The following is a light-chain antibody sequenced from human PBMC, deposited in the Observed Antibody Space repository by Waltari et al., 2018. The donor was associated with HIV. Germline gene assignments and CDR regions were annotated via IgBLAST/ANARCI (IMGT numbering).Light chain of an antibody. J-gene: IGLJ2*01. CDR3: CSFAGSYTVV. Sequence: QSALTQPRSVSGSPGQSVTISCTGTSSDVVGYNFVSWYQQHPGQAPKLMIYDVNKRPSGVRGRFSGSKSGNPASLTISGRQAEDEADYYCCSFAGSYTVVFGGGAKLTVL. CDR2: DVN. CDR1: SSDVVGYNF. V-gene: IGLV2-11*01.